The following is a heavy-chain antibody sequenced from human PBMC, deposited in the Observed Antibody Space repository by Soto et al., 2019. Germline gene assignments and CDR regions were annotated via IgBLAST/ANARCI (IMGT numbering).Heavy chain of an antibody. V-gene: IGHV4-59*01. CDR1: GGSISSYY. CDR2: IYNSGST. J-gene: IGHJ4*02. D-gene: IGHD6-6*01. CDR3: ARAEYSSSSYFDY. Sequence: PSETLSLTCTVSGGSISSYYWSWIRQPPGKGLEWIGYIYNSGSTNFNPSLKSRVTISVDTSKNQFSLRLSSVTAADTAVYYCARAEYSSSSYFDYWGQGTLVTVSS.